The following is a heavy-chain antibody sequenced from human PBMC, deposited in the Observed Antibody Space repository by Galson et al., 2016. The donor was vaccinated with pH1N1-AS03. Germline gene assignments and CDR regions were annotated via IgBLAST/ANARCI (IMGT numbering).Heavy chain of an antibody. J-gene: IGHJ4*02. V-gene: IGHV1-69*13. CDR3: ARVEYYYHCSGFYPWHFDY. CDR1: GGTFSNYA. CDR2: FIPILGTV. D-gene: IGHD3-22*01. Sequence: SVKVSCKASGGTFSNYAISWVRQAPGQGLEWMGGFIPILGTVNYAQKFQGRVTITADESTSAAYMELSSLRSEDTAVYYCARVEYYYHCSGFYPWHFDYWGQGTLVTVSS.